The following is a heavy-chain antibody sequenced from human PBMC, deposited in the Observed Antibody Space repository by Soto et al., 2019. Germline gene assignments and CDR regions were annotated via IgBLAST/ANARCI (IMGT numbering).Heavy chain of an antibody. Sequence: SVKVSCKASGGTFSSYAISWVRQAPGQGLEWMGGIIPIFGTANYAQKFQGRVTITADESTSTAYMELSSLGSEDTAVYYCAREDNGDYVAWFDPWGQGTLVTVSS. V-gene: IGHV1-69*13. D-gene: IGHD4-17*01. CDR2: IIPIFGTA. J-gene: IGHJ5*02. CDR1: GGTFSSYA. CDR3: AREDNGDYVAWFDP.